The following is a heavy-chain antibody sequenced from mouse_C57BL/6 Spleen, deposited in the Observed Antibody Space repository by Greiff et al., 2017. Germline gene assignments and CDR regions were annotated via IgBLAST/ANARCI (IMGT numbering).Heavy chain of an antibody. D-gene: IGHD1-1*01. V-gene: IGHV10-1*01. CDR1: GFSFNTYA. Sequence: EVQGVESGGGLVQPKGSLKLSCAASGFSFNTYAMNWVRQAPGKGLEWVARIRSKSNNYATYYADSVKDRFTISRDDSESMLYLQMNNLKTEDTAMYYCVREDYYGSSWGYYFDYWGQGTTLTVSS. J-gene: IGHJ2*01. CDR2: IRSKSNNYAT. CDR3: VREDYYGSSWGYYFDY.